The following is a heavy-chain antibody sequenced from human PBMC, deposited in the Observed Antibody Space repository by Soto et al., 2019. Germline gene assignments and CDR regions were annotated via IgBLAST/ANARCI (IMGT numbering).Heavy chain of an antibody. CDR2: ISSSGSTI. Sequence: GGSLRLSCAASGFTFSDYYMSWIRQAPGKGLEWVSYISSSGSTIYYADSVKGRFTISRDNAKNSLYLQMNSLRAEDTAVYYCARVYRGNYDYIWGSYHHPEDNDAFDIWGQGTMVTVSS. J-gene: IGHJ3*02. V-gene: IGHV3-11*01. CDR3: ARVYRGNYDYIWGSYHHPEDNDAFDI. D-gene: IGHD3-16*02. CDR1: GFTFSDYY.